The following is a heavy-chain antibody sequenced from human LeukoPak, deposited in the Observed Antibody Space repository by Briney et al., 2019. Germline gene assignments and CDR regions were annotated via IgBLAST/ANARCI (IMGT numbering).Heavy chain of an antibody. CDR2: IWYEGTNK. V-gene: IGHV3-33*01. D-gene: IGHD1-7*01. Sequence: PGRSLRLSCAGSGFTFSNYGMHWVRQAPGKGLEWVAVIWYEGTNKYYADSVKGRFTISRDNSKNTLYLQMDSLRAEDTAMYYCAGQGGLGNYATGSWFDPWGQGTLVTVSS. CDR3: AGQGGLGNYATGSWFDP. J-gene: IGHJ5*02. CDR1: GFTFSNYG.